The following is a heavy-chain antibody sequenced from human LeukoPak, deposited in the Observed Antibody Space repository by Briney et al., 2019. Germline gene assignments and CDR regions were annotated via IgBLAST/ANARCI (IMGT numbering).Heavy chain of an antibody. J-gene: IGHJ4*02. D-gene: IGHD3-10*01. V-gene: IGHV4-38-2*01. CDR1: GYSISSGYY. CDR3: ARLRGGPAEVDY. CDR2: IYNSGST. Sequence: PSXTLSLTCAVSGYSISSGYYWGWIRQPPGKGVEGIGSIYNSGSTYYNPSLKSRVTISVDTSKTQFSLKLSSVTAADTAVYYCARLRGGPAEVDYWGQGTLVTVSS.